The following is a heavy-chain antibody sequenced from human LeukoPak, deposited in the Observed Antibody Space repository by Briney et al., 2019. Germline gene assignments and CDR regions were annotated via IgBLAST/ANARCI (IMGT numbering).Heavy chain of an antibody. CDR1: GGTFSSYA. CDR3: ARYYDSSGADY. Sequence: SLKVSCKASGGTFSSYAISWVRQAPGQRLEWMGRIIPIFVTANYAQKFQGRVTITTDESTSTAYMELSSLRSEDTAVYYCARYYDSSGADYWGQGTLVTVSS. V-gene: IGHV1-69*05. CDR2: IIPIFVTA. J-gene: IGHJ4*02. D-gene: IGHD3-22*01.